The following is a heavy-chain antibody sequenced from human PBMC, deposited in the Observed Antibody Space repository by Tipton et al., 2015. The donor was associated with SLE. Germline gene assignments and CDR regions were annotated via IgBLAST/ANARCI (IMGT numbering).Heavy chain of an antibody. J-gene: IGHJ3*02. CDR3: ARGPQIFDI. V-gene: IGHV4-4*02. Sequence: PGLVKPSGTLSLTCTVSGVSMNRNNWWNWVRQPPGKGLEWIGEVYHDGATNYNPSLKGRVTITMDTSKKKFTLRMTSVTAADTAVYYCARGPQIFDIWGQGTMVTVSS. CDR2: VYHDGAT. CDR1: GVSMNRNNW.